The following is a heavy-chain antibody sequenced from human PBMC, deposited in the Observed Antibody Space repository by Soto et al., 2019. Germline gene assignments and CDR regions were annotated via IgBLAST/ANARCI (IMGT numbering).Heavy chain of an antibody. J-gene: IGHJ3*02. V-gene: IGHV1-18*04. CDR2: IRAYTGDR. D-gene: IGHD2-2*01. CDR1: GYTFTSNG. Sequence: GASATVSCNASGYTFTSNGISWARRAPGQGVEWMGWIRAYTGDRHYAQKFKGRVTMTTDTYTSPANTELRSLRPDDTAVYYWARRSMVVPVGDAFDIWGQGTMVTVSS. CDR3: ARRSMVVPVGDAFDI.